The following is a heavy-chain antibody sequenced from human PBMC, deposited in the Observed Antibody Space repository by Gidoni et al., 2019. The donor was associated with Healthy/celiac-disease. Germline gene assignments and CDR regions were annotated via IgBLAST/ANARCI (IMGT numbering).Heavy chain of an antibody. J-gene: IGHJ4*02. Sequence: QVQLVESGGGVVQPGRSLRLPCEASGFTFSTYGMHWVRQAPGKGLEWVAVISYDGSNKYYADSVKGRFTISRDNSKNTLYLQMNSLRAEDTAVYYCAKDSSSSGNFDYWGQGTLVTVSS. V-gene: IGHV3-30*18. CDR1: GFTFSTYG. CDR3: AKDSSSSGNFDY. CDR2: ISYDGSNK. D-gene: IGHD6-19*01.